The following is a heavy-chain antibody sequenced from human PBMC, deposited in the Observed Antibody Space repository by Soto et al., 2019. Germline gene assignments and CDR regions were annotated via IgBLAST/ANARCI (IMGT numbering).Heavy chain of an antibody. CDR2: IIPILGIA. CDR1: GGTFSSYT. CDR3: ARVERLAVGYCSGGSCATSDY. V-gene: IGHV1-69*02. D-gene: IGHD2-15*01. Sequence: ASVKVSFKASGGTFSSYTISWVRQAPGQGLEWMGRIIPILGIANYAQKFQGRVTITADKSTSTAYMELSSLRSEDTAVYYCARVERLAVGYCSGGSCATSDYWGQGTLVTVSS. J-gene: IGHJ4*02.